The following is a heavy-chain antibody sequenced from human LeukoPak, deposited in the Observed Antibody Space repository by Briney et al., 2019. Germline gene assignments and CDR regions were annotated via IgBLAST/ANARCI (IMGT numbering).Heavy chain of an antibody. CDR1: GFTFDDYG. J-gene: IGHJ4*02. V-gene: IGHV3-20*01. CDR2: INWNGGST. Sequence: GGSLRLSCAASGFTFDDYGMSWVRQAPGKGLEWVSGINWNGGSTGYADSVKGRFTISRGNAKNSLYLQMNSLRAEDTALYHCARGGYYYDSSGSDYWGQGTLVTVSS. D-gene: IGHD3-22*01. CDR3: ARGGYYYDSSGSDY.